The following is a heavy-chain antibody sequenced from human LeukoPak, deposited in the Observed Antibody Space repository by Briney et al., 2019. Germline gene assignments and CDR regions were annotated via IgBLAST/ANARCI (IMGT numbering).Heavy chain of an antibody. D-gene: IGHD3-22*01. CDR2: ISSSSSYI. V-gene: IGHV3-21*01. J-gene: IGHJ3*02. CDR3: ARDLKDSSGHNDAFDI. CDR1: GFTFSSYS. Sequence: GGSLRLSCAASGFTFSSYSMNWVRQAPGKGLEWVSSISSSSSYIYYADSVKGRFTISRDNAKNSLYLQMNSLRAEDTAVYYCARDLKDSSGHNDAFDIWGQGTMVTVSS.